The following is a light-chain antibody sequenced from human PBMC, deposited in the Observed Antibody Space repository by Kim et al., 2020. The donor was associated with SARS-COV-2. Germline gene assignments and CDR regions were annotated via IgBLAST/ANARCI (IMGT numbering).Light chain of an antibody. CDR2: SAS. Sequence: EIVLTQSPGTLSLSPGERATLSCRASQSVSSSYLAWYQQKPGQAPRLLIYSASSRATGIPDRFSGSGSGTEFTLTISRLEPEDFAVYYCQQYGSSPPQYSFGQGTKLEI. J-gene: IGKJ2*03. V-gene: IGKV3-20*01. CDR1: QSVSSSY. CDR3: QQYGSSPPQYS.